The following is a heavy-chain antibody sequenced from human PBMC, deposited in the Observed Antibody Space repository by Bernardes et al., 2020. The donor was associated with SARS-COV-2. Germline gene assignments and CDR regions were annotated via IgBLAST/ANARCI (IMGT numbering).Heavy chain of an antibody. CDR3: ARSPQTASSSVC. J-gene: IGHJ4*02. D-gene: IGHD6-25*01. CDR1: GGSISSGTYY. V-gene: IGHV4-61*09. Sequence: SETLSLTCTVSGGSISSGTYYWSWIRQSAGKGLEWIGHIYTTGNAYYNPSLQSRVTISRDTSKNQFSLKVRSVTATDTAVYYCARSPQTASSSVCWGQGTLVTVSS. CDR2: IYTTGNA.